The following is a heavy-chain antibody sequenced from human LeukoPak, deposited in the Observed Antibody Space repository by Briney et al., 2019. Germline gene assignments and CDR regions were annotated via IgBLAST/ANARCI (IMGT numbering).Heavy chain of an antibody. D-gene: IGHD2-2*01. CDR2: MNPNSGNT. CDR1: GYTFTSYD. J-gene: IGHJ3*02. V-gene: IGHV1-8*01. Sequence: ASVKVSCKASGYTFTSYDINWVRQATGQGLEWMGWMNPNSGNTGYAQKFQGRVTMTRNTSISTAYMELSSLRSEDTAVYYCARDTPNIVVVPAAISTAREDAFDIWGQGTMVTVSS. CDR3: ARDTPNIVVVPAAISTAREDAFDI.